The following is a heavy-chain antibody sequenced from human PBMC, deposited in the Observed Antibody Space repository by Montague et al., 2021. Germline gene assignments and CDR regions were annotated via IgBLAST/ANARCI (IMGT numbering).Heavy chain of an antibody. D-gene: IGHD5-18*01. V-gene: IGHV2-5*02. J-gene: IGHJ6*03. CDR1: GFSLTGSPAG. CDR3: AQAAVDTTMITYYYYIDV. Sequence: PALVKPTQTLTLTCTFSGFSLTGSPAGVGWVRQPPGKALEWLGLIYWDDDKRYSPSLTSRLTITKDTSKNQVVLIMTNMDPVDTATYYCAQAAVDTTMITYYYYIDVWGKGTTVTVSS. CDR2: IYWDDDK.